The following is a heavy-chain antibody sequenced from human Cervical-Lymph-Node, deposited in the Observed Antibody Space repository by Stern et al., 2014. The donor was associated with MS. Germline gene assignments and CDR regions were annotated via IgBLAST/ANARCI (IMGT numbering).Heavy chain of an antibody. CDR3: ATEGHSSGRCGPFDI. CDR1: GFNLNTNV. V-gene: IGHV3-30*03. Sequence: QVQLVQSGGDMVQPGRSLRLSCAASGFNLNTNVVHWVRQAPGKGLEWVAAISHDGISKYYADSLEGRITISRDNSKNMVFLQMASLTLDDTALFYCATEGHSSGRCGPFDIWGQGTLVTVSS. D-gene: IGHD6-19*01. CDR2: ISHDGISK. J-gene: IGHJ3*02.